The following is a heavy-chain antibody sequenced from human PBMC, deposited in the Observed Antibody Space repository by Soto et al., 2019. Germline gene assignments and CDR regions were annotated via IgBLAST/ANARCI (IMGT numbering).Heavy chain of an antibody. CDR3: AKDKGNWNYRYFDY. Sequence: GGSLRLSCAASGFTFSSYGMHWVRQAPGKGLEWVAVISYDGSNKYYADSVKGRFTISRDNSKNTLYLQMSSLRAEDTAVYYCAKDKGNWNYRYFDYWGQGTLVTVSS. CDR1: GFTFSSYG. J-gene: IGHJ4*02. V-gene: IGHV3-30*18. D-gene: IGHD1-7*01. CDR2: ISYDGSNK.